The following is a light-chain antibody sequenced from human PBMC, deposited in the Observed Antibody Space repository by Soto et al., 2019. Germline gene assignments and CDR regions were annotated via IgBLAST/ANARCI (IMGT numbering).Light chain of an antibody. CDR2: LNSDGSH. J-gene: IGLJ2*01. Sequence: QPVLTQSPSASASLGASVKLTCTLSSGHSSYAIAWHPQQPEKGPRYLMKLNSDGSHSKGDGIPDRFSGSSSGAERYLTISSLQSEDEADYYCQTWGTGLVVFGGGTKVTVL. V-gene: IGLV4-69*01. CDR1: SGHSSYA. CDR3: QTWGTGLVV.